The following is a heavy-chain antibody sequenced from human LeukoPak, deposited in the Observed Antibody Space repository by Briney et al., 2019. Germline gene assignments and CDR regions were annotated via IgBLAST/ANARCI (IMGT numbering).Heavy chain of an antibody. V-gene: IGHV3-23*01. CDR2: ISGSGGST. D-gene: IGHD6-13*01. J-gene: IGHJ6*03. Sequence: GGSLRLSCAASGFSITNYGMSWVRQAPGKGLEWVSAISGSGGSTYYADSVKGRFTISRDNSKNTLYLQMNSLRAEDTAVYYCAKAVGLGYSSSWYYYYMDVWGKGTTVTVSS. CDR1: GFSITNYG. CDR3: AKAVGLGYSSSWYYYYMDV.